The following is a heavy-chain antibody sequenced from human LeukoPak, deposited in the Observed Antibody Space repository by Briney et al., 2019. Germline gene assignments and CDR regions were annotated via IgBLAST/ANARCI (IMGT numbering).Heavy chain of an antibody. CDR1: GDPISSYIDYTNYK. V-gene: IGHV4-61*01. CDR2: VYYSGST. J-gene: IGHJ4*02. Sequence: SETLSLTCTVSGDPISSYIDYTNYKWTWIRQPPGKGLEWIGYVYYSGSTNYNPSLKSRVTISVDTSKNQFSLKLSSVTAADTAVYYCARAPYYYDSSGYYYVFVYWGQGTLVTVSS. D-gene: IGHD3-22*01. CDR3: ARAPYYYDSSGYYYVFVY.